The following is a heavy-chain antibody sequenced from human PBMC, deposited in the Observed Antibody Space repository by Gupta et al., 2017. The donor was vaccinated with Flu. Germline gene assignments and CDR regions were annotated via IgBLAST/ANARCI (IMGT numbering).Heavy chain of an antibody. V-gene: IGHV3-9*01. J-gene: IGHJ4*02. CDR1: GFTLDEYT. CDR2: ISGNGGSL. CDR3: TKERYCSSGICPFDY. Sequence: EVQLVESGGGLVQPGRSLTLSCAASGFTLDEYTMHWVRQAPGKGLEWVAGISGNGGSLGYADSVRGRFTISRDNAKSSLYLQMNSLRVEDTALYYCTKERYCSSGICPFDYWGQGTLVT. D-gene: IGHD2-15*01.